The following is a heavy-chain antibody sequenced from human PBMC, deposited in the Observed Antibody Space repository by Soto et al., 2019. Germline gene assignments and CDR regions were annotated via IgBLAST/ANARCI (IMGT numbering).Heavy chain of an antibody. CDR2: INHSGST. D-gene: IGHD3-16*02. Sequence: KPSETLSLTCAVCGGSFSGYYWSWIRQPPGKGLEWIGEINHSGSTNYNPSLKSRVTISVDTSKNQFSLKLSSVTAADTAVYYCARGRSLYDYVWGSYLTDYWGQGTLVTVSS. CDR3: ARGRSLYDYVWGSYLTDY. V-gene: IGHV4-34*01. CDR1: GGSFSGYY. J-gene: IGHJ4*02.